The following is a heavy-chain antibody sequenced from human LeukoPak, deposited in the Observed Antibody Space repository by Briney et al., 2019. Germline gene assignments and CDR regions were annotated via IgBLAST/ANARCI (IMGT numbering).Heavy chain of an antibody. D-gene: IGHD3-9*01. V-gene: IGHV3-53*01. J-gene: IGHJ4*02. Sequence: GGSLRLSCTVSGFTVSSDSMSWVRQAPGKGLEWVSFIYSGGSTHYSDSVKGRFTISRDNSKNTLYLQMNSLRAEDTAVYYCARGTGFENFDYWGQGTLVTVSS. CDR2: IYSGGST. CDR3: ARGTGFENFDY. CDR1: GFTVSSDS.